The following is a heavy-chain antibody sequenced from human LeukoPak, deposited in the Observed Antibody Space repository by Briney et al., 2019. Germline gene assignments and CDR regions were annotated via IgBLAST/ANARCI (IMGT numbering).Heavy chain of an antibody. Sequence: GASVKVSCKASGYTFTSYGISWVRQAPGQGLEWMGRISAYNGNTNYAQKLQGRVTMTTDTSTSTAYMALRSLRSDDTAVYYCARHHAYYDFWSGYFGETLYSYYMDVWGKGTTVTVSS. CDR2: ISAYNGNT. J-gene: IGHJ6*03. D-gene: IGHD3-3*01. CDR3: ARHHAYYDFWSGYFGETLYSYYMDV. V-gene: IGHV1-18*01. CDR1: GYTFTSYG.